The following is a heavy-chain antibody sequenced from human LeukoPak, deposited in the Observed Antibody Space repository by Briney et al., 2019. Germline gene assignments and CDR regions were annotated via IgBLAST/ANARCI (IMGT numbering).Heavy chain of an antibody. Sequence: GGSLRLSCAASGFTFSSYWMHWVRQGPGKGLVWVSRIYSDGSRTTYADSVKGRFTISGDNAKNTLYLQMNSLRAEDTAVYYCSRSGRGGAFDIWGHGTMVTVSS. CDR1: GFTFSSYW. V-gene: IGHV3-74*01. CDR3: SRSGRGGAFDI. D-gene: IGHD1-26*01. CDR2: IYSDGSRT. J-gene: IGHJ3*02.